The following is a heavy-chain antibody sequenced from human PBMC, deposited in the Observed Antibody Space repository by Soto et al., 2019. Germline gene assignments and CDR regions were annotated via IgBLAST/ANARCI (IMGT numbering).Heavy chain of an antibody. D-gene: IGHD1-26*01. Sequence: PTQSLTLECTVPGFSLHKKRMGVSWIRQPPGKALEWLAHIFSNDEKSYSTSLKSRLTISKDTSKSQVVLTMTNMDPVDTATYYYARIKPSVGAPGPWGQGTLVTVSS. CDR3: ARIKPSVGAPGP. J-gene: IGHJ4*02. CDR2: IFSNDEK. V-gene: IGHV2-26*01. CDR1: GFSLHKKRMG.